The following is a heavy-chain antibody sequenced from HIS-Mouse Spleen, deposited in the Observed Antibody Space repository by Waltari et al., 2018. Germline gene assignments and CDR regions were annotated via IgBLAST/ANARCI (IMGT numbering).Heavy chain of an antibody. Sequence: QLQLQESGPGLVKPSETLSLTCTVSGGSISSSSYYWGWIRQPPGKGLEWIGSIYYSGGPAYTPSLKSLVTISVDTSKNQFSLKLGSVTAADTAVYYCAREIPYSSSWYDWYFDLWGRGTLVTVSS. J-gene: IGHJ2*01. D-gene: IGHD6-13*01. V-gene: IGHV4-39*07. CDR1: GGSISSSSYY. CDR2: IYYSGGP. CDR3: AREIPYSSSWYDWYFDL.